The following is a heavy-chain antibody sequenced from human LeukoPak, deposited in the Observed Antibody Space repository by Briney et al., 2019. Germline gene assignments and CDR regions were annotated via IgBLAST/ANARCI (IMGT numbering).Heavy chain of an antibody. D-gene: IGHD2-2*01. Sequence: GASVKVSCKASGGTFSSYAISWVRQAPGQGLEWMGGIIPIFCTANYAQKFQGRVTITADESTSTAYMELSSLRSEDTAVYYCARDEGYCSSTSCYGTYWGQGTLVTVSS. CDR1: GGTFSSYA. CDR3: ARDEGYCSSTSCYGTY. V-gene: IGHV1-69*13. CDR2: IIPIFCTA. J-gene: IGHJ4*02.